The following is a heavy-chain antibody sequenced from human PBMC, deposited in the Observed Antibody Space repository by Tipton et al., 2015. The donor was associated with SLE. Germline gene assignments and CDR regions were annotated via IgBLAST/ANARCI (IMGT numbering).Heavy chain of an antibody. CDR1: GGSFSGYY. CDR2: INHSGST. J-gene: IGHJ4*02. Sequence: TLSLTCAVYGGSFSGYYWSWIRQPPGKGLEWIGEINHSGSTYYNPSLKSRVTISIDTSKNQFSLKLSSVTAADTAVYYCARALQNYFDYWGQGTLVTVSS. V-gene: IGHV4-34*09. CDR3: ARALQNYFDY.